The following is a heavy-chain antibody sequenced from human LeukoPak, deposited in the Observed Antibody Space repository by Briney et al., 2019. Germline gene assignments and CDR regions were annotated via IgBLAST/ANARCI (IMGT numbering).Heavy chain of an antibody. J-gene: IGHJ5*02. CDR2: INPNSGGT. D-gene: IGHD5-24*01. CDR3: ARARSYRHQLNALSYWFDP. Sequence: ASVKVSCKASGYTFTGYYMHWVRQAPGQGLEWMGWINPNSGGTNYAQKFQGRVTMIRDTSINTAYMELNSLRSEDTAVYYCARARSYRHQLNALSYWFDPWGQGTLVTVSS. CDR1: GYTFTGYY. V-gene: IGHV1-2*02.